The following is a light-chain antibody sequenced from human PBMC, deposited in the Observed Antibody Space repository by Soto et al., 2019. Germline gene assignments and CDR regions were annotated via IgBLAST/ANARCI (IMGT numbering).Light chain of an antibody. Sequence: DIQMTQSPSTLSASVGDSVTVTCRASQSISTWLAWYQQKPGRAPKLLIYNSSSLESGVPSRFSGSGSGTDFTLTISGLQPDDFATYYCQQYHTYSFAFGQGTRLEIK. CDR3: QQYHTYSFA. J-gene: IGKJ5*01. CDR1: QSISTW. V-gene: IGKV1-5*01. CDR2: NSS.